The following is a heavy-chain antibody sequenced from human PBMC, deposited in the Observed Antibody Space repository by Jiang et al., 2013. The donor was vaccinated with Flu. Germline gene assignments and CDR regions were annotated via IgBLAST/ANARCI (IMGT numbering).Heavy chain of an antibody. V-gene: IGHV3-30*18. CDR1: GFTFSDYG. CDR2: ISYDGSNK. Sequence: VQLLESGGGVVQPGRPLRLSCAASGFTFSDYGMHWVRQAPGKGLEWVALISYDGSNKYYADSVKGRFTISRDNSENTLNLQMNSLRAEDTAVYYCAKEGYRNNWLFSMDVWGQGTTVTVSS. J-gene: IGHJ6*02. CDR3: AKEGYRNNWLFSMDV. D-gene: IGHD6-13*01.